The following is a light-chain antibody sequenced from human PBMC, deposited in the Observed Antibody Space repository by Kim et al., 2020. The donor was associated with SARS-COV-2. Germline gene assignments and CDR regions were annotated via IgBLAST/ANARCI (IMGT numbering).Light chain of an antibody. CDR3: ASFTSSTTWV. CDR1: SSDVGGYIH. Sequence: GQSSTISCTGTSSDVGGYIHVSWYQQHPGKAPKLIIYDVNKRPSGASARFSGSKSANTASLTISGLQAEDEAEYYCASFTSSTTWVFGGGTKLTVL. J-gene: IGLJ3*02. V-gene: IGLV2-14*04. CDR2: DVN.